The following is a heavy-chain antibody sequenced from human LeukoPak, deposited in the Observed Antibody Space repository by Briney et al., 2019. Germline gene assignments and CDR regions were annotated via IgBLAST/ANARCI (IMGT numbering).Heavy chain of an antibody. V-gene: IGHV3-30-3*01. D-gene: IGHD1-7*01. Sequence: PGGSLRLSCAASGFTFSSYAMHWVRQAPGKGLEWVAVISYDGSNKYYADSVKGRFPTSRHNSQNTLYLQMNSLRAEDTAVYYCARGEDWNFGLEVWGQGTTVTVSS. CDR3: ARGEDWNFGLEV. J-gene: IGHJ6*01. CDR1: GFTFSSYA. CDR2: ISYDGSNK.